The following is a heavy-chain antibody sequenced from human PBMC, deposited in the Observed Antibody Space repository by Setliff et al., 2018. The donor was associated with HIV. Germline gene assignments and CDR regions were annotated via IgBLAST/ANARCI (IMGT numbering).Heavy chain of an antibody. CDR2: VNRGRRT. J-gene: IGHJ4*02. V-gene: IGHV4-34*01. Sequence: PSETLSLTCALYGGSFSDYYLSWIRQPPGMGLEWIGEVNRGRRTNYNSSLKSRVTISIDTSRNQFSLTVSSVTAADTAVYYCARGFDYAHRPPLYYFDYWGQGTLVTVSS. CDR1: GGSFSDYY. D-gene: IGHD2-2*01. CDR3: ARGFDYAHRPPLYYFDY.